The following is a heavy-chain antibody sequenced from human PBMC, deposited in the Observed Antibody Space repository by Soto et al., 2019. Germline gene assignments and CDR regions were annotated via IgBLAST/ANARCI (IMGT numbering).Heavy chain of an antibody. Sequence: QVQLVQSGAEVKKPGSSVKVSCKASGGTFSSYTISWVRQAPGQGLEWMGRIIPILGIANYAQKFQGRVTITADNSTSTAYMELSSLRSEDTAVYYCARDSRDGYNSDYWGQGTLVTVSS. D-gene: IGHD5-12*01. CDR1: GGTFSSYT. CDR3: ARDSRDGYNSDY. CDR2: IIPILGIA. J-gene: IGHJ4*02. V-gene: IGHV1-69*08.